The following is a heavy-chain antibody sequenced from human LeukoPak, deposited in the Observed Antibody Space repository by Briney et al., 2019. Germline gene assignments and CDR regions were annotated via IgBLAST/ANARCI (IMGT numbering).Heavy chain of an antibody. J-gene: IGHJ4*02. CDR2: IYSGGST. Sequence: GGSLRLSCAASGFTVSSNYMSWVRQAPGKGLEWVSVIYSGGSTYYADSVKGRFTISRDNSKNTLYLQMNSLRAEDTAVYYCATYCGGDCYSINWGQGTLVTVSS. D-gene: IGHD2-21*02. CDR3: ATYCGGDCYSIN. V-gene: IGHV3-53*01. CDR1: GFTVSSNY.